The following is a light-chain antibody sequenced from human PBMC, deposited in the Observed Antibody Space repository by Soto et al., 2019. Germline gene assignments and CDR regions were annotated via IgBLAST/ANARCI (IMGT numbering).Light chain of an antibody. J-gene: IGKJ1*01. CDR2: EAS. V-gene: IGKV1-5*01. CDR3: QQYINFTWT. CDR1: QSISIW. Sequence: IHITHSPSTLSASVRDRVTITCRASQSISIWLAWYQQKPGKAPKLLIYEASSLESGVPSRFSGSGSGTEFTLTICILQNDDFATYYCQQYINFTWTFGPGTRVDI.